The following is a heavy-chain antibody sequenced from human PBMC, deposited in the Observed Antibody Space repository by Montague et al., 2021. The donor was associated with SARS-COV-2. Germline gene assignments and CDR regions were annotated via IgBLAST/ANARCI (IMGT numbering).Heavy chain of an antibody. CDR2: IYYSGST. Sequence: TLSLTCTVSGGSISSGGYYWSWIRQHPGKGLEWIGYIYYSGSTYYNPSLKSRVTISVDTSKNQFSLKLSSVTAADTAVYYCASTYGGNSGYYYYYMDVWGKGTTVTVSS. D-gene: IGHD4-23*01. V-gene: IGHV4-31*03. CDR1: GGSISSGGYY. CDR3: ASTYGGNSGYYYYYMDV. J-gene: IGHJ6*03.